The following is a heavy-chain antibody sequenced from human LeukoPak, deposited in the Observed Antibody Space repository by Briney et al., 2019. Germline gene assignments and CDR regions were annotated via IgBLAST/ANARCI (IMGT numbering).Heavy chain of an antibody. CDR2: ISGSGGST. Sequence: GGSLRLSCAASGFTFSSYAMSWVRQAPGKGLEWVSAISGSGGSTYYADSVKGRFTISRDNSKNTLYLQMNSLRAEGTAVYYCAKSTSPVTTLFDYCGQGTLVTVSS. CDR3: AKSTSPVTTLFDY. J-gene: IGHJ4*02. V-gene: IGHV3-23*01. D-gene: IGHD4-17*01. CDR1: GFTFSSYA.